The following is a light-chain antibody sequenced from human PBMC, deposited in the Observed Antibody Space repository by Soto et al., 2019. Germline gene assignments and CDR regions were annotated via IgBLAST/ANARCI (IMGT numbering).Light chain of an antibody. J-gene: IGLJ2*01. Sequence: QSALTQPPSASGSPGQSVTISCTGSSSDVGGYNYVSWYQQHPGKAPKLMIYEVSKRPSGVPDRLSGSKSGNTASLTVSGLQAEDEADFYCSTYGGRNTLVFGGGTKVTVL. CDR3: STYGGRNTLV. CDR2: EVS. V-gene: IGLV2-8*01. CDR1: SSDVGGYNY.